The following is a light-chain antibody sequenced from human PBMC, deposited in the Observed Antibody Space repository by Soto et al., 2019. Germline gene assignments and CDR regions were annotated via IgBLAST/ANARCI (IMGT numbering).Light chain of an antibody. V-gene: IGLV2-14*01. J-gene: IGLJ1*01. Sequence: QSALTQPASVSGSPGQSITISCTGTSSDVGGYNYVSWYQQHPGKAPNLMIYEVSTRPSGVSNRFSGSKSGNTAALTISGLQAEDEADYYCSSYTSSSIDYVFGTGTKLTVL. CDR2: EVS. CDR1: SSDVGGYNY. CDR3: SSYTSSSIDYV.